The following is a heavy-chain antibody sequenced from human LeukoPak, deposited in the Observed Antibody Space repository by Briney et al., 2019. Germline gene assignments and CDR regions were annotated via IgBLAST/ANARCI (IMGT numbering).Heavy chain of an antibody. CDR3: VPRAIQHF. CDR1: GFTFGEYG. D-gene: IGHD2-2*02. V-gene: IGHV3-23*01. Sequence: GGSLRLSCAASGFTFGEYGMSWVRQAPGKGVEGGSAVNYIGERTYYAESVKGGFTISRHDSKNTVYLQTNSLRAEDTAVYYCVPRAIQHFWGQGTLVTVFS. J-gene: IGHJ4*02. CDR2: VNYIGERT.